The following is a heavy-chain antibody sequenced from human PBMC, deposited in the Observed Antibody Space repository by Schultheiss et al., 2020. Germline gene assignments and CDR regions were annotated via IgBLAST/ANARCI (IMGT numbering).Heavy chain of an antibody. V-gene: IGHV1-8*03. D-gene: IGHD5-18*01. CDR1: GYTFTDYF. CDR2: MNPNSGNT. CDR3: ARGSDTAMVNHPYYYYYMDV. Sequence: ASVKVSCKASGYTFTDYFIHWVRQAPGQGLEWMGWMNPNSGNTGYAQKFQGRVTITADKSTSTAYMELSSLRSEDTAVYYCARGSDTAMVNHPYYYYYMDVWAKGPRSTSP. J-gene: IGHJ6*03.